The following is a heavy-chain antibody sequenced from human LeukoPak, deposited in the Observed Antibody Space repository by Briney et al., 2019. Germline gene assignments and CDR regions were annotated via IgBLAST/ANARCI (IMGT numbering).Heavy chain of an antibody. D-gene: IGHD2-21*02. CDR3: AKDLSIVVVTAIRSPYDY. J-gene: IGHJ4*02. V-gene: IGHV3-23*01. Sequence: GGSLRLSCAASGFTFSSYAMSWVRQAPGKGLEWVSAISGSGGSTYYADSVKGRFTISRDNSKNTLYLQMNSLRAEDTAVYYCAKDLSIVVVTAIRSPYDYWGQGTLVTASS. CDR2: ISGSGGST. CDR1: GFTFSSYA.